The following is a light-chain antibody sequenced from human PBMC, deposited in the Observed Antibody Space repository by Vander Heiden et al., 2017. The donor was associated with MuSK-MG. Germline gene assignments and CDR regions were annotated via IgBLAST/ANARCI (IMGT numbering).Light chain of an antibody. J-gene: IGKJ1*01. CDR2: AAS. Sequence: DIKMTQSPSSLSASVGDRVTITCRASQSISSYLNLYQQKPGKAPKLLIYAASSLQSGVPSRFSGSGSGTDFTLTISSLQPEDFATYYCQQSDSTPLTFGQGTRVEIK. CDR1: QSISSY. CDR3: QQSDSTPLT. V-gene: IGKV1-39*01.